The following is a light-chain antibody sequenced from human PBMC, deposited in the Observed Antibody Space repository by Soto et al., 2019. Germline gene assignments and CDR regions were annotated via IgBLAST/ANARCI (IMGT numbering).Light chain of an antibody. V-gene: IGLV2-14*01. J-gene: IGLJ1*01. Sequence: QYALNQTASVSWSPGPSITISCTGTSSDVGGYNYVSWYQQHPGKAPTLLIYEFSNRPSGVSNRFSGSNSGNTASLTISGLQAEDEAAYYCSSYTSSSIASVFGTGTKITVL. CDR1: SSDVGGYNY. CDR2: EFS. CDR3: SSYTSSSIASV.